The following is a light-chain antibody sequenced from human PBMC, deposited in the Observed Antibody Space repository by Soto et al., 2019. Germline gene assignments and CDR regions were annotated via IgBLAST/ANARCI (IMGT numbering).Light chain of an antibody. V-gene: IGKV1-5*03. CDR2: KAS. Sequence: IQMTQSPSTLSASVGDRVTFTCRASQTISTWLAWYQQKTGEAPKLLIYKASTLEVGVPSRFSASGSGTAFTLTINTLQPADFATDYCQQYNSYPWTFGQGTKV. J-gene: IGKJ1*01. CDR3: QQYNSYPWT. CDR1: QTISTW.